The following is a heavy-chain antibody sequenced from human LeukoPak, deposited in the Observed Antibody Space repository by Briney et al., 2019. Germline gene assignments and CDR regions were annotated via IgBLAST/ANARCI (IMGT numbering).Heavy chain of an antibody. CDR2: IWSDGSNE. V-gene: IGHV3-33*01. CDR1: GFSFRTYG. Sequence: PGGSLRLSCAASGFSFRTYGMHWVRQAPGKGLEWVAIIWSDGSNEDYADSVKGRFTISRDNSKNTLYLQMNSLRAEDTAVYYCARDPGGSAFDIWGRGTMVIVSS. D-gene: IGHD2-15*01. CDR3: ARDPGGSAFDI. J-gene: IGHJ3*02.